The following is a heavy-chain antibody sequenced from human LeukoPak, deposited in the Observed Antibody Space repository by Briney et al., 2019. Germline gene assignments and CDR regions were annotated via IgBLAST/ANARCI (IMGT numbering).Heavy chain of an antibody. J-gene: IGHJ6*02. CDR3: ASRFVVVPAASDEHYYYYGMDV. CDR1: GFTFSSYG. D-gene: IGHD2-2*01. V-gene: IGHV3-30*02. Sequence: PGGSLRLSCAASGFTFSSYGMHWVRQAPGKGLEWVAFIRYDGSNKYYADSVKGRFTISRDNSKNTLYLQMNSLRAEDTAVYYCASRFVVVPAASDEHYYYYGMDVWGQGTTVTVSS. CDR2: IRYDGSNK.